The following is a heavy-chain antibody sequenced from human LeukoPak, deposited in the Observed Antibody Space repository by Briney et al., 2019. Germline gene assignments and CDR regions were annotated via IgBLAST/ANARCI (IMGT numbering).Heavy chain of an antibody. Sequence: GASVKDSCKASENTFTNYYMHWVRQAPGQGLQWLGIINPNGDRTAYAQNFQDRVTMTRDASTTTFYLELSSLRSEDTAVYFCARDMSTRVTPISYAFDVWGQGTMVTVAS. D-gene: IGHD2-21*02. V-gene: IGHV1-46*01. CDR3: ARDMSTRVTPISYAFDV. J-gene: IGHJ3*01. CDR2: INPNGDRT. CDR1: ENTFTNYY.